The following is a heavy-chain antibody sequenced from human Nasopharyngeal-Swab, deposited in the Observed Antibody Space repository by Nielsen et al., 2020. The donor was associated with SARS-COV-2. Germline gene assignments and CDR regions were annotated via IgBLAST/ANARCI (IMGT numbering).Heavy chain of an antibody. D-gene: IGHD6-13*01. CDR2: IDPSDSYT. J-gene: IGHJ5*02. CDR1: GYSFTSYW. CDR3: ARHGASGSSWYRNWFDP. V-gene: IGHV5-10-1*01. Sequence: GESLKISCKGSGYSFTSYWISWVRQMPGKGLEWMGRIDPSDSYTNYSPSFQGHVTISADKSISTASLQWSRLKASDTAMYYCARHGASGSSWYRNWFDPWGQGTLVTVSS.